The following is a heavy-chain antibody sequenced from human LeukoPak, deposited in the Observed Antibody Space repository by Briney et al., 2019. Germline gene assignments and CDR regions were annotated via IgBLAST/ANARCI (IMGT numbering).Heavy chain of an antibody. CDR3: ARRGGLSSGRSFDH. CDR1: GFDFNYYD. D-gene: IGHD3/OR15-3a*01. Sequence: GGSLRLSCVGSGFDFNYYDINWVRQAPGKGLEWVSSISSRSSYIYFADSAKGRFTISRDNANGSVFLHMTSLRPEDTAVYYCARRGGLSSGRSFDHWGQGTLVTVSS. J-gene: IGHJ4*02. V-gene: IGHV3-21*01. CDR2: ISSRSSYI.